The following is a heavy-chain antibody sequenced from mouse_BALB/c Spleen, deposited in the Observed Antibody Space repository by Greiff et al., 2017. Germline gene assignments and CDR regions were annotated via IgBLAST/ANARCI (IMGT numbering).Heavy chain of an antibody. CDR2: ISSGGST. V-gene: IGHV5-6-5*01. CDR3: ARGKGLIYYGNYDAMDY. Sequence: EVQVVESGGGLVKPGGSLKLSCAASGFTFSSYAMSWVRQTPEKRLEWVASISSGGSTYYPDSVKGRFTISRDNARNILYLQMSSLRSEDTAMYYCARGKGLIYYGNYDAMDYWGQGTSVTVSA. CDR1: GFTFSSYA. J-gene: IGHJ4*01. D-gene: IGHD2-1*01.